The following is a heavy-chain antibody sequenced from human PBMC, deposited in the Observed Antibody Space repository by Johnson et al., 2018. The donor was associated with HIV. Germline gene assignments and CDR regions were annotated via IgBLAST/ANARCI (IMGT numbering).Heavy chain of an antibody. CDR2: ISYDGSNQ. Sequence: QVQLVESGGGVVQPGRSLRVSCGASGFTFSSHDMHWVRQAPGKGLEWVAVISYDGSNQYCADSVKGRFTISRDNSKNTLYLQMSSLRAEDTAVYYCARVRGYSYGAHAFDIWGQGTMVTVSS. CDR1: GFTFSSHD. J-gene: IGHJ3*02. D-gene: IGHD5-18*01. V-gene: IGHV3-30*03. CDR3: ARVRGYSYGAHAFDI.